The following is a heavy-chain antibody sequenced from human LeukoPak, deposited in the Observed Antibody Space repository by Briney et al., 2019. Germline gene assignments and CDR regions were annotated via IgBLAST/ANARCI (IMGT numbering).Heavy chain of an antibody. D-gene: IGHD3-10*01. CDR2: FDPEDGET. Sequence: ASVKVSCKVSGYTLTELSMHWVRQAPGKGLEWMGGFDPEDGETICAQKFQGRVTMTEDTSTDTAYMELSSLRSEDTAVYYCATAPLFYGSGSYSHLDYWGQGTLVTVSS. V-gene: IGHV1-24*01. CDR1: GYTLTELS. J-gene: IGHJ4*02. CDR3: ATAPLFYGSGSYSHLDY.